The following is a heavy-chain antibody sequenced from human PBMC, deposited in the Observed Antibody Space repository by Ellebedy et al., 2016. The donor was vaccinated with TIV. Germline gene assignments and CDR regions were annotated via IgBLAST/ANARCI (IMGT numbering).Heavy chain of an antibody. D-gene: IGHD3-10*01. CDR2: IVWDDDK. CDR3: ARYMVRGRSYGMDV. J-gene: IGHJ6*02. Sequence: SGPTLVKPTQTLTLTCTFSGFSLSTSGMCVSWIRQPPGKALEWLARIVWDDDKYYSTSLTTRLTSSKDTSKNQVVLTMTNMDPVDTATYYCARYMVRGRSYGMDVWGQGTTVTVSS. CDR1: GFSLSTSGMC. V-gene: IGHV2-70*11.